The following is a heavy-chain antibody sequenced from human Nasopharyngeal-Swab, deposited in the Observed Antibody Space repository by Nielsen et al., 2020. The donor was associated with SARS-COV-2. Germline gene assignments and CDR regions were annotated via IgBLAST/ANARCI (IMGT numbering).Heavy chain of an antibody. V-gene: IGHV3-33*01. D-gene: IGHD3-10*01. J-gene: IGHJ3*02. CDR2: IWYDGSNK. Sequence: GRSLRLSCAASGFTFASYGMHWVRQAPGKGLEWVAVIWYDGSNKYYANSVKGRFSISRDNSKNTLYLQINSLRVEDTATYYCARAGLWFGELGAFDIWGQGTMVTVSS. CDR1: GFTFASYG. CDR3: ARAGLWFGELGAFDI.